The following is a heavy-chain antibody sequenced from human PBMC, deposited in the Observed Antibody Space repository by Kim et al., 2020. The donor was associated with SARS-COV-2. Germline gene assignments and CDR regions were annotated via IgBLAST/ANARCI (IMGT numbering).Heavy chain of an antibody. D-gene: IGHD1-26*01. CDR1: GGSISSSSYY. CDR3: ARHEVHRPQGGAFDI. V-gene: IGHV4-39*01. Sequence: SETLSLTCTVSGGSISSSSYYWGWIRQPPGKGLEWIGSIYYSGSTYYNPSLKSRVTISVDTSKNQFSLKLSSVTAADTAVYYCARHEVHRPQGGAFDIWGQETMVTNSS. CDR2: IYYSGST. J-gene: IGHJ3*02.